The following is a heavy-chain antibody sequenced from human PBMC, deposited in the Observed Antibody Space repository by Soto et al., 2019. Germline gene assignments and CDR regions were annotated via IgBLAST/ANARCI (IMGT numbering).Heavy chain of an antibody. V-gene: IGHV4-59*01. Sequence: QVQLQESGPRLVKPSETLLLTCSVSGDSLNNNWWTWIRQAPGTAPELVGYIYYKGDTRYNPSLESRVTMSLDTPKNQFSLHLRSVTGADTAVYFCARGSLVYDSWGQGILVTVSS. CDR1: GDSLNNNW. J-gene: IGHJ4*02. D-gene: IGHD3-16*01. CDR3: ARGSLVYDS. CDR2: IYYKGDT.